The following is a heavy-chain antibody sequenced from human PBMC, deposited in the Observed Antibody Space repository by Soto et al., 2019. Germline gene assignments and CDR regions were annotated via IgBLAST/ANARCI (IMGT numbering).Heavy chain of an antibody. CDR1: GGSITSGNSYS. D-gene: IGHD2-15*01. CDR2: ISHTGST. V-gene: IGHV4-30-2*01. Sequence: SETLSLTCAVSGGSITSGNSYSWSWIRQPPGKGLEWIGSISHTGSTSYNPSLKSRLTMSVDKSKNQFSLRLSSVTAADMAVYYWARAVAPYFGSCLGPWGQGILVTV. CDR3: ARAVAPYFGSCLGP. J-gene: IGHJ5*02.